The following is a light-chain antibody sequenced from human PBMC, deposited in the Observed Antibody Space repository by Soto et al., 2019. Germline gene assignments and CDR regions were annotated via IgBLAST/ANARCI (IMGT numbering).Light chain of an antibody. Sequence: TQSLATLTQSPGDNTTLSCRASNGNRGTLAWDQHKPGQAPSLLCYGTSARGTCGRARCSGSMSGPEFTLTINSLQSEDGAIYYCQRYYKWTLTFGGGTKVDIK. V-gene: IGKV3-15*01. J-gene: IGKJ4*01. CDR2: GTS. CDR1: NGNRGT. CDR3: QRYYKWTLT.